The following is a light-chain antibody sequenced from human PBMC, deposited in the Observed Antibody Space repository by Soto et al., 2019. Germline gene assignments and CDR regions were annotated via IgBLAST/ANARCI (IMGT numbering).Light chain of an antibody. Sequence: EIVLTQSPGTLSLSPGERATLSCRASQSVSSSYLAWYQQKPGQAPMLLIYGASSRATGIPDRFSGSGSGTDFTLTISRLEPEDFAVYYCQQYGSPPITFGGGTKVEIK. CDR1: QSVSSSY. J-gene: IGKJ4*02. V-gene: IGKV3-20*01. CDR3: QQYGSPPIT. CDR2: GAS.